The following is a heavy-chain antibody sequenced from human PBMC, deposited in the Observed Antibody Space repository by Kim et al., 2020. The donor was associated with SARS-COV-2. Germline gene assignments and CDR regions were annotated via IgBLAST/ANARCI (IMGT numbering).Heavy chain of an antibody. J-gene: IGHJ4*02. V-gene: IGHV1-69*01. D-gene: IGHD5-18*01. CDR2: A. Sequence: ANYAQKFQGRVTITADESTSTAYMELSSLRSEDTAVYYCARQLGSSGVDYWGQGTLVTVSS. CDR3: ARQLGSSGVDY.